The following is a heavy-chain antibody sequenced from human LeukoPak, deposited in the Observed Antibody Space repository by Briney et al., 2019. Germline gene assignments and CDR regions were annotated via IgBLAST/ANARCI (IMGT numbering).Heavy chain of an antibody. CDR1: TFTFSSYS. J-gene: IGHJ4*02. CDR2: ISSSSSYI. D-gene: IGHD2-2*01. CDR3: ARVRPHGYASKIYDC. Sequence: SMRPSSAASTFTFSSYSMNCVRQAPGKGLEWVSSISSSSSYIYYADSVKDRFTLARDNAKHSLYLQMNSLRAEDTAVYDCARVRPHGYASKIYDCWRQGTLVTVSS. V-gene: IGHV3-21*01.